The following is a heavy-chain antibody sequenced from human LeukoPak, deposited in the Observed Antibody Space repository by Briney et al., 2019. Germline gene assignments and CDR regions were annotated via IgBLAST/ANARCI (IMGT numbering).Heavy chain of an antibody. CDR1: GFTFSSYA. D-gene: IGHD2-2*02. CDR2: ISYDGSNK. Sequence: GGSLRLSCAASGFTFSSYAMHWVRQAPGKGLEWVAVISYDGSNKYYADSVKGRFTISRDNSKNTLYLQMNSLRAEGTAVYYCARGELLYLANDYFDYWGQGTLVTVSS. J-gene: IGHJ4*02. CDR3: ARGELLYLANDYFDY. V-gene: IGHV3-30*01.